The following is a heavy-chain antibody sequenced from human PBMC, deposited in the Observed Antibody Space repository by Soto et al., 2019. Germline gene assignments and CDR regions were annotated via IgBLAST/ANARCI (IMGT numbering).Heavy chain of an antibody. CDR2: ISSSSSYI. V-gene: IGHV3-21*01. D-gene: IGHD6-6*01. CDR1: VFTFSSYS. Sequence: GPLRLSCAASVFTFSSYSMNWVRQAPGKGLEWVSSISSSSSYIYYADSVKGRFTISRDNAKNSLYLQMNSLRAEDTAVYYCARDYSSSSSPYYYYYGMDVWGQGTTVTVSS. J-gene: IGHJ6*02. CDR3: ARDYSSSSSPYYYYYGMDV.